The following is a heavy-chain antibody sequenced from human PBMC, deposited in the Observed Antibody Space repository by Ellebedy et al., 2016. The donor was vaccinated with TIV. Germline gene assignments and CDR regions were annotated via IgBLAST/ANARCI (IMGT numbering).Heavy chain of an antibody. CDR1: GYTFTSYD. D-gene: IGHD1-14*01. CDR3: ARMPSGLGTTTD. J-gene: IGHJ4*02. Sequence: ASVKVSXXASGYTFTSYDINWVRQAPGRGLEWMGWIDPDSGVTSPSLQDRVTMTRDTSITTAYLELNRLKSDDTAVYYCARMPSGLGTTTDWGQGTLVTVSS. CDR2: IDPDSGVT. V-gene: IGHV1-2*02.